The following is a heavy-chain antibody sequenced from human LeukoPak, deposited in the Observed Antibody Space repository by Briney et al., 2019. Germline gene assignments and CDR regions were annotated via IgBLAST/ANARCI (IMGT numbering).Heavy chain of an antibody. D-gene: IGHD2-15*01. Sequence: GASVKVSCKASGGTFSSYAISWVRQAPGQGLEWMGWISAYNGNTNTKYAQMVQGRVTMTTDTSTSTAYLQWSSLKASDTAMYYCARPPYCSGGSCYQFDYWGQGTLVTVSS. CDR2: ISAYNGNTNT. CDR3: ARPPYCSGGSCYQFDY. J-gene: IGHJ4*02. CDR1: GGTFSSYA. V-gene: IGHV1-18*01.